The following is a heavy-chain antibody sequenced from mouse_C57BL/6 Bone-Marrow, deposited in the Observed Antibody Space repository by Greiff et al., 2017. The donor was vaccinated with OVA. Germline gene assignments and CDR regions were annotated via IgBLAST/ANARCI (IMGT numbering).Heavy chain of an antibody. CDR1: GFTFSDYY. Sequence: EVQRVESGGGLVQPGGSLKLSCAASGFTFSDYYMYWVRQTPEKRLEWVAYISNGGGSTYYPDTVKGRFTISRDNAKNTLYLQMSRLKSEDTAMYYCARAYYGLDYWGQGTTLTVSS. V-gene: IGHV5-12*01. CDR2: ISNGGGST. D-gene: IGHD1-1*01. J-gene: IGHJ2*01. CDR3: ARAYYGLDY.